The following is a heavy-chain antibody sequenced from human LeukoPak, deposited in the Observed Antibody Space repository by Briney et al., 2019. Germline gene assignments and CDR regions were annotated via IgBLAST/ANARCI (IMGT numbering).Heavy chain of an antibody. CDR1: GFTFSSYA. CDR2: ISGSGGST. D-gene: IGHD3-22*01. Sequence: GGSLRLSCAASGFTFSSYAMSWVRQAPGKGLEWVSAISGSGGSTYYADSVKGRFAISRDNSKNTLYLQMNSLRAEDTAVYYCAEDSSGYYALPYFDYWGQGTMVTVSS. J-gene: IGHJ4*02. CDR3: AEDSSGYYALPYFDY. V-gene: IGHV3-23*01.